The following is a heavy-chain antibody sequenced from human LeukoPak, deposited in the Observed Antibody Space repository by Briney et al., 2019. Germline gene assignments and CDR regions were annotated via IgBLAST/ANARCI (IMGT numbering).Heavy chain of an antibody. CDR2: ISSSSSYI. V-gene: IGHV3-21*01. CDR3: ARINGYSSGWGIDY. J-gene: IGHJ4*02. D-gene: IGHD6-19*01. Sequence: GGSLRLSCAASGFTFSSYSMNWVRQAPGKGLEWVSSISSSSSYIYYADSVKGRFTISRDNAKNSLYLQMSSLRAEDTAVYYCARINGYSSGWGIDYWGQGTLVTVSS. CDR1: GFTFSSYS.